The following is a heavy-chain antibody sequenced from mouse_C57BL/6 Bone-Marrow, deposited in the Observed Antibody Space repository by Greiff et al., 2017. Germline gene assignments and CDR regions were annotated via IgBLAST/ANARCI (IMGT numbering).Heavy chain of an antibody. J-gene: IGHJ2*01. CDR1: GYSITSGYY. CDR3: AGELWEYDDHVDF. Sequence: EVQLVESGPGLVKPSQSLSLTCSVTGYSITSGYYWYWIRQFPGNQREWMGYISYDGSNNYNPPLKNRISITRGTSKNQFFLKLNSVTTEDTAPDYCAGELWEYDDHVDFWDQGTALTVSA. V-gene: IGHV3-6*01. CDR2: ISYDGSN. D-gene: IGHD2-14*01.